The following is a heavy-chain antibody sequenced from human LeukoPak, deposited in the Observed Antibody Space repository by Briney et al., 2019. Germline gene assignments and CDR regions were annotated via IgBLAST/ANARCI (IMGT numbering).Heavy chain of an antibody. CDR2: IYYSGST. D-gene: IGHD6-19*01. J-gene: IGHJ5*02. V-gene: IGHV4-59*12. Sequence: SETLSLTCSVSGGSIRSFYWSWIRQPPGKGLEWIGYIYYSGSTNYNPSLKSRVTISVDTSKNQFSLKLSSVTAADTAVYYCASENSSGWYTRWFDPWGQGTLVTVSS. CDR1: GGSIRSFY. CDR3: ASENSSGWYTRWFDP.